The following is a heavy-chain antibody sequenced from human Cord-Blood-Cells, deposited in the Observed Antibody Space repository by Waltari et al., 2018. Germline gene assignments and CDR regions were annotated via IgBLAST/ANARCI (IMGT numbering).Heavy chain of an antibody. V-gene: IGHV1-2*02. D-gene: IGHD2-15*01. CDR1: GYTFTGYY. CDR3: ARDRQDIGYDY. J-gene: IGHJ4*02. CDR2: INPNRGGT. Sequence: QVQLVQSGAEVKKPGASVKVSCKASGYTFTGYYLHWVRQAPGQGLEWMGGINPNRGGTNYAQQVQGRVTMTRDTSSSTAYMELSRLRSDDTAVYYCARDRQDIGYDYWGQGTLVTVSS.